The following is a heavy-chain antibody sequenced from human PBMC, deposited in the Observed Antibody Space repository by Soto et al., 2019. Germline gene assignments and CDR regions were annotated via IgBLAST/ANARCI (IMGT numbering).Heavy chain of an antibody. CDR2: INHSGST. J-gene: IGHJ4*02. CDR1: GGSFSGYY. CDR3: ARGSEKVVGP. D-gene: IGHD2-15*01. V-gene: IGHV4-34*01. Sequence: SETLSLTCAVYGGSFSGYYWSWIRQPPGKGLEWIGEINHSGSTNYNPSLKSRVTISVDTSKNQFSLKLSSVTAADTAVYYCARGSEKVVGPRAQRTPVTVSS.